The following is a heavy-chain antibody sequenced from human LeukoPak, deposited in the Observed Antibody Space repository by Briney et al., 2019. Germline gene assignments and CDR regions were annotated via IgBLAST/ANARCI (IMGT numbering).Heavy chain of an antibody. Sequence: SETLSLTCTVSGGSISSYYWSWIRQPPGKGLEWIGYIYYSGSTNYNPSLKSRVTISVDTSKNQFSLKLSSVTAADTAVYYCARGQNLSITMVRGTPRHFDYWAREPWSPSPQ. V-gene: IGHV4-59*08. J-gene: IGHJ4*02. CDR1: GGSISSYY. CDR3: ARGQNLSITMVRGTPRHFDY. D-gene: IGHD3-10*01. CDR2: IYYSGST.